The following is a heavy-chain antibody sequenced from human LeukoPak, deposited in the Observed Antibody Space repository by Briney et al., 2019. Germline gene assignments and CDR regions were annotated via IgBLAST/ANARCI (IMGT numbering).Heavy chain of an antibody. J-gene: IGHJ3*02. Sequence: SQTLSLTCADSGGSISSGGYSWSWIRQPPGTGLEWIGYIYHSGSTYYNPSLKSRVTISVDRSKNQFSLKLSSVTAADTAVYYCARETTYYYDSSGYYTGAFDIWGQGTMVTVSS. CDR3: ARETTYYYDSSGYYTGAFDI. D-gene: IGHD3-22*01. CDR1: GGSISSGGYS. V-gene: IGHV4-30-2*01. CDR2: IYHSGST.